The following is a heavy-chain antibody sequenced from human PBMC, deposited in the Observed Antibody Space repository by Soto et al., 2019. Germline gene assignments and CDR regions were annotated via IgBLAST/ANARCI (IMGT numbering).Heavy chain of an antibody. V-gene: IGHV1-18*01. CDR2: ISAYNGNT. CDR1: GYTFTSYG. CDR3: AILTGGYCSGGSCHWFDP. Sequence: GASVKVSCKASGYTFTSYGISWVRQAPGQGLEWMGWISAYNGNTNYAQKLQGRVTMTTDTSTSTAYMELRSLRSDDTAVYYCAILTGGYCSGGSCHWFDPWGQGTLVTVSS. D-gene: IGHD2-15*01. J-gene: IGHJ5*02.